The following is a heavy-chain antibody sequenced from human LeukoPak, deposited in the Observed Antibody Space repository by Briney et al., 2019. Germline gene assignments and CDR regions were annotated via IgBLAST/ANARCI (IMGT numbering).Heavy chain of an antibody. Sequence: GESLKISCNTSGYNFINYWIGWVRQMPDKGLEWMGIIYPGNSDIRYSPSFQGQVTISVDKSINTAYLQWTSLKASDTAIYYCTTGRFCSGGSCSSSFDFWGQGTLVTVPS. V-gene: IGHV5-51*01. J-gene: IGHJ4*02. D-gene: IGHD2-15*01. CDR2: IYPGNSDI. CDR1: GYNFINYW. CDR3: TTGRFCSGGSCSSSFDF.